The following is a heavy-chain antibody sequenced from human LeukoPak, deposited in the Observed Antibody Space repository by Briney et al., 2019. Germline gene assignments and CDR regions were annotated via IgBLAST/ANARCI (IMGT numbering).Heavy chain of an antibody. Sequence: GGSLRLSCAASGFNFDDYGMSWVRQAPGKGLEWVSGINWNGGSTGYAVSVKGRFTISRDNAKNSLFLQMNSLRAEDTALYYCARGEIVGYCSGGSCYRPIDIWGQGTMVTVSS. CDR1: GFNFDDYG. CDR3: ARGEIVGYCSGGSCYRPIDI. V-gene: IGHV3-20*04. J-gene: IGHJ3*02. CDR2: INWNGGST. D-gene: IGHD2-15*01.